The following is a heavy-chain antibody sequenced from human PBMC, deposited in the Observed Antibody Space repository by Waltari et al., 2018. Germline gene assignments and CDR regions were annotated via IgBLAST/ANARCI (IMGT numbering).Heavy chain of an antibody. Sequence: EVQLVESGGRLVKPGGSFRLSCAASGFNFRSTWMSWVRQAPGKGLEWVGRIKSENDGGTTEYAASVKGRFTISRDDSRNTLYLQMNSLGTEDTAIYYCIAESTIWYVFYFDYWGQGSLITVSS. CDR2: IKSENDGGTT. CDR1: GFNFRSTW. CDR3: IAESTIWYVFYFDY. J-gene: IGHJ4*02. D-gene: IGHD6-13*01. V-gene: IGHV3-15*01.